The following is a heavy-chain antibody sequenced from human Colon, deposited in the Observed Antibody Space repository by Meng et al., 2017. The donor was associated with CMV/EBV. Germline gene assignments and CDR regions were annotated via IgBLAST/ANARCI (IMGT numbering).Heavy chain of an antibody. CDR3: AREAGPFFGVIVYDS. J-gene: IGHJ4*02. CDR1: GGSLSGYY. CDR2: INQSGST. V-gene: IGHV4-34*01. D-gene: IGHD3-3*01. Sequence: VPLQQGAAVLFKTSETLFRSCGFSGGSLSGYYWTWIRQSPGKGLEWIGEINQSGSTNYNPSLKSRVTVSVDTSKNQFSLRVTSMTAADSALYYCAREAGPFFGVIVYDSWGRGTLVTVSS.